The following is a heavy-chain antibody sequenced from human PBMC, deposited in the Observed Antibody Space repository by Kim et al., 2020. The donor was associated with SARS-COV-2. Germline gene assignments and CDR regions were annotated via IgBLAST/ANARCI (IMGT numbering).Heavy chain of an antibody. Sequence: QKFQGRVTMTRDTSTSTVYMELSSLRSEDTAVYYCARVSAPDSDFNWFDPWGQGTLVTVSS. J-gene: IGHJ5*02. CDR3: ARVSAPDSDFNWFDP. V-gene: IGHV1-46*01.